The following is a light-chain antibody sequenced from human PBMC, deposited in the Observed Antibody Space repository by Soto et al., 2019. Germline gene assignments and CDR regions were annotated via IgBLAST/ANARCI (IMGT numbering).Light chain of an antibody. J-gene: IGKJ1*01. CDR1: QSVSSK. V-gene: IGKV3D-15*01. CDR3: QQYENWPLT. Sequence: EIVMTQSPAILSVSPGEGVTLSCRASQSVSSKLAWYQQKPGQTPSLLIYGTSTRATGIPARFSGSGSGTEFTLTISSLQSEDFAVYYCQQYENWPLTFGQGTKVDIK. CDR2: GTS.